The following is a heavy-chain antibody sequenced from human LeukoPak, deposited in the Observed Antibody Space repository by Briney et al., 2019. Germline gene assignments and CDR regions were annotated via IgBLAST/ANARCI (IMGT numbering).Heavy chain of an antibody. CDR2: ISGSGGST. J-gene: IGHJ4*02. V-gene: IGHV3-23*01. CDR1: GFTFSSYA. Sequence: GGSLRLSCAASGFTFSSYAMSWVRQAPGKGLEWVSAISGSGGSTYCADSVKGRFTISRDNAKNSLYLQMNSLRAEDTAVYYCARSGYSYDLNYWGQGTLVTVSS. CDR3: ARSGYSYDLNY. D-gene: IGHD5-18*01.